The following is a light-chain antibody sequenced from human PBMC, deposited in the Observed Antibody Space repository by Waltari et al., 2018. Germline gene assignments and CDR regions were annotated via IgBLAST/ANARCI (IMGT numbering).Light chain of an antibody. CDR3: EQSNSFPFT. J-gene: IGKJ3*01. Sequence: DIQMTQSPSSLSASVGDSVTLPCRASQSISDYLNCYQHKPGKAPRLLIYSASTLQSGVPSRFSGSGSGTDFTLIISSLQPEDFATYYCEQSNSFPFTFGPGTKVDVK. V-gene: IGKV1-39*01. CDR1: QSISDY. CDR2: SAS.